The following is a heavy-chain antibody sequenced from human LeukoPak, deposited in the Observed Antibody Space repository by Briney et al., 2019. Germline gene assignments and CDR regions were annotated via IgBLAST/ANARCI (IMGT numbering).Heavy chain of an antibody. D-gene: IGHD2-2*01. J-gene: IGHJ6*03. Sequence: ASVKVTCKASGYTFTSYGISWVRQAPGQGLEWMGWISAYNGNTNYAQKLQGRVTMTTDTSTSTAYMELRSLRSDDTAVYYCARAPGYCSSTSCSKYYYYYYMDVWGKGTTVTASS. V-gene: IGHV1-18*01. CDR1: GYTFTSYG. CDR3: ARAPGYCSSTSCSKYYYYYYMDV. CDR2: ISAYNGNT.